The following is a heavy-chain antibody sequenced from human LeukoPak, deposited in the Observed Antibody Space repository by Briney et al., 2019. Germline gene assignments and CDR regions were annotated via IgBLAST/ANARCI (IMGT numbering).Heavy chain of an antibody. CDR1: GFTFSSYG. V-gene: IGHV3-33*01. J-gene: IGHJ4*02. D-gene: IGHD6-19*01. Sequence: PGGSLRLSCAASGFTFSSYGMHWVSQAPGKGLEWVAVIWYDGSNKYYADSVKGRFTISRDNSKNTLYLQMNSLRAEDTAVYYCARDGSPIAVAGEDYWGQGTLVTVSS. CDR2: IWYDGSNK. CDR3: ARDGSPIAVAGEDY.